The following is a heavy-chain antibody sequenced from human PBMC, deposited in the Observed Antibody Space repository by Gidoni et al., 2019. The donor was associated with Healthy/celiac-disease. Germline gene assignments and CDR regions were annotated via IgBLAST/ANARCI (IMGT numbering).Heavy chain of an antibody. D-gene: IGHD3-3*01. CDR1: GFTFSSYS. J-gene: IGHJ5*02. V-gene: IGHV3-21*01. CDR2: SSSSSIYI. Sequence: EVQLVESGGGLIKPGGSLSLSCAASGFTFSSYSMTLVRQAPAKGRDWVSSSSSSSIYIYNADSVNRQCTISRDNAKNSLYLQMNSLRAEDTAVYYCARGGGPDGRLLEWLLSCWFDPWGQGTLVTVSS. CDR3: ARGGGPDGRLLEWLLSCWFDP.